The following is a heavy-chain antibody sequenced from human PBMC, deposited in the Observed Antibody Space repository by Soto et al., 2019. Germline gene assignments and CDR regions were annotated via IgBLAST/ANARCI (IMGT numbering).Heavy chain of an antibody. CDR3: ARDRDGSGALDY. V-gene: IGHV3-33*01. CDR2: IWYDGSNK. Sequence: SGFTFSSYGMHWVRQAPGKGLEWVAVIWYDGSNKYYADSVKGRFTISRDNSKNTLYLQMNSLRAEDTAVYYCARDRDGSGALDYWGQGTLVTVSS. CDR1: GFTFSSYG. J-gene: IGHJ4*02. D-gene: IGHD3-10*01.